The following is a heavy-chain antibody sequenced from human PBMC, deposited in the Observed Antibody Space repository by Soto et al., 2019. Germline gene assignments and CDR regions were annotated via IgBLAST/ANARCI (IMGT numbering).Heavy chain of an antibody. CDR1: GYTFTTYG. CDR3: TREGSAPYYYYGMDA. V-gene: IGHV1-18*01. CDR2: INTHNGNT. D-gene: IGHD3-10*01. J-gene: IGHJ6*02. Sequence: QVQLEQSAHEVKKPGASVKVSCKASGYTFTTYGINWVRQAPGQALEWMGWINTHNGNTNYAQNLQGRVIMTADTGTRTAYMELRRLRSDDTAVYYCTREGSAPYYYYGMDACGQGTTVTVSS.